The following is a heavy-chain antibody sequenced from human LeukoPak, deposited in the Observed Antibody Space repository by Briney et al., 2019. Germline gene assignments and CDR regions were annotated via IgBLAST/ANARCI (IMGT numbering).Heavy chain of an antibody. CDR1: GGSVSSGSHY. J-gene: IGHJ3*02. V-gene: IGHV4-61*01. D-gene: IGHD3-22*01. Sequence: PSETLSLTCTVSGGSVSSGSHYWSWIRQPPGKGLEWIGYMYYSGSTSYNPSLKSQVTISVDTSKNQFSLKLSSVAAADTAVYYCARDFYYDSSGYYDALDIWGQGTMVTVSS. CDR3: ARDFYYDSSGYYDALDI. CDR2: MYYSGST.